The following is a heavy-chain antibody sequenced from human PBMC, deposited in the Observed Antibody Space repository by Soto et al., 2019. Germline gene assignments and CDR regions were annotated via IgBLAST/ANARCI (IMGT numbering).Heavy chain of an antibody. CDR3: ARDVTYRGYGYGFDY. D-gene: IGHD5-18*01. Sequence: ASVKVSCKASGGTLSSYAISWVRQAPGQGLEWMGGIIPIFGTANYAQKFQGRVTITADESTSTAYMELSSLRSEDTAVYYCARDVTYRGYGYGFDYWGQGTLVTVSS. CDR2: IIPIFGTA. V-gene: IGHV1-69*13. CDR1: GGTLSSYA. J-gene: IGHJ4*02.